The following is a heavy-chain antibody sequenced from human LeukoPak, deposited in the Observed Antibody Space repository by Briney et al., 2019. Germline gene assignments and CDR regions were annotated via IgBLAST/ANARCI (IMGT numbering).Heavy chain of an antibody. CDR1: GFTFSSYS. CDR2: ISSSSSYI. CDR3: ASSEAVEYSSSVVGY. V-gene: IGHV3-21*01. D-gene: IGHD6-13*01. Sequence: GGSLRLSCAASGFTFSSYSMNWVRQAPGKGLEWVSSISSSSSYIYYADSVKGRFTISRDNAKNSLYLQMNSLRAEDTAVYYCASSEAVEYSSSVVGYWGQGTLVTVSS. J-gene: IGHJ4*02.